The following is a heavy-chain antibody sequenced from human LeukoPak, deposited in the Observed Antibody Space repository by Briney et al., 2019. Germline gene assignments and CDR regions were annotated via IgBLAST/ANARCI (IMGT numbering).Heavy chain of an antibody. V-gene: IGHV1-18*04. J-gene: IGHJ1*01. CDR2: ISAYNGNT. CDR1: GYTFTSHG. D-gene: IGHD4-17*01. Sequence: ASVKVSCKASGYTFTSHGISWVRQAPGQGLEWMGWISAYNGNTNYAQKLQGRVTMTTDTSTSTAYMELRSLRSDDTAVYYCAIDDYGDYFYFQHWGQGTLVTVSS. CDR3: AIDDYGDYFYFQH.